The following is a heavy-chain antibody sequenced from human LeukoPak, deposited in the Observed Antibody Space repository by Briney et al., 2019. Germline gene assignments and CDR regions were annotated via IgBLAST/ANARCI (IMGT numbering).Heavy chain of an antibody. CDR1: GGSISSSSYY. J-gene: IGHJ3*02. V-gene: IGHV4-39*01. Sequence: PSETLSLTCTVSGGSISSSSYYWGWTRQPPGKGLEWIGSIYYSGSTYYNPSLKSRVTISVDTSKNQFSLKLSSVTAADTAVYYCARWVPQSNAFDIWGQGTMVTVSS. CDR3: ARWVPQSNAFDI. CDR2: IYYSGST.